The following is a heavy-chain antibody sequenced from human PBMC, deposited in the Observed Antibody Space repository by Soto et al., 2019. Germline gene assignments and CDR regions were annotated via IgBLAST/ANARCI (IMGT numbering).Heavy chain of an antibody. Sequence: SVKVSCKDSGGTFSNYGFSGVRQAPGQGLEWMGGIIPFSGPPNYAQKFQDRVTITADKSTSTVHMELSSLTSDDTAVYYCARGRTTCCRLGEDYHYHGMDVWGQGTKVTVSS. J-gene: IGHJ6*02. CDR1: GGTFSNYG. CDR2: IIPFSGPP. V-gene: IGHV1-69*06. D-gene: IGHD2-2*01. CDR3: ARGRTTCCRLGEDYHYHGMDV.